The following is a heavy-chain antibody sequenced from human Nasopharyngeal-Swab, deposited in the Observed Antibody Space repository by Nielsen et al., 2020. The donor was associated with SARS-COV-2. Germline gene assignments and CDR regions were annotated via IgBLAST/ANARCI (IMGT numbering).Heavy chain of an antibody. V-gene: IGHV3-7*01. J-gene: IGHJ6*02. CDR1: GFTFRSYW. Sequence: GESLKISCAASGFTFRSYWMSWVRQAPGKGLERVANIKQDGSEKYYVDSVKGRFTISRDNAKNSLYLQMNSLRAEDTAVYYCATKLKDYDFWSGYPFDYYYYYGMDVWGQGTTVTVSS. CDR2: IKQDGSEK. D-gene: IGHD3-3*01. CDR3: ATKLKDYDFWSGYPFDYYYYYGMDV.